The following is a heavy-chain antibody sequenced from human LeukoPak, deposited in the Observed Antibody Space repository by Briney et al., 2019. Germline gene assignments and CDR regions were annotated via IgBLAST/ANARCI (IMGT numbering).Heavy chain of an antibody. CDR1: GYTFTGYY. V-gene: IGHV1-69*13. D-gene: IGHD4-17*01. Sequence: GASVKVSCKASGYTFTGYYMHWVRQAPGQGLEWMGGIIPLFGTANYAQKFQGRITITAVESTSTAYLELSSLTSEDTALYYCATRGYGDDYWGQGTLVTVSS. J-gene: IGHJ4*02. CDR2: IIPLFGTA. CDR3: ATRGYGDDY.